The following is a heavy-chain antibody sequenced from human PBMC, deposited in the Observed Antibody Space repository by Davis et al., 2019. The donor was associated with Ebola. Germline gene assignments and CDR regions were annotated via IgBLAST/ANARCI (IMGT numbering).Heavy chain of an antibody. CDR2: IYYEGTT. J-gene: IGHJ6*02. CDR3: AREDIVVVTATYYYYYGMDV. V-gene: IGHV4-59*12. D-gene: IGHD2-21*02. Sequence: SETLSLTCSVSGASISSYYWSWIRQAPGKGLEWIGFIYYEGTTNYNPSLESRVTMSVDTSEKFSLRLSSVTAADTAVYYCAREDIVVVTATYYYYYGMDVWGQGTTVTVSS. CDR1: GASISSYY.